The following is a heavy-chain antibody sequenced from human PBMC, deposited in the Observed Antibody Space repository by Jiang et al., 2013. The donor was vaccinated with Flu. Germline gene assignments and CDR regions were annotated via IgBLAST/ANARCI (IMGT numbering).Heavy chain of an antibody. CDR2: ISGSGGST. J-gene: IGHJ6*02. CDR1: GFTFSSYA. D-gene: IGHD6-19*01. V-gene: IGHV3-23*04. Sequence: VQLVESGGGLVQPGGSLRLSCAASGFTFSSYAMSWVRQAPGKGLEWVSAISGSGGSTYYADSVKGRFTISRDNSKNTLYLQMNSLRAEDTAVYYCAKHPSGWNYYYYYGMDVWGQGTTVTVSS. CDR3: AKHPSGWNYYYYYGMDV.